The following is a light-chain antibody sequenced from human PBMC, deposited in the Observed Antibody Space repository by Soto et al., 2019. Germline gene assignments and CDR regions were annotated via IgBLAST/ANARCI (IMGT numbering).Light chain of an antibody. Sequence: EIVMTQSPATLSVSPGERATLSCRASQSVTNNLAWYQRKPGQAPRLLLYDASTRATGIPARFSGSGSGAEFTLTISSLQSEDFAIYYCQQFYDWPWTFGQGTRWIS. CDR3: QQFYDWPWT. V-gene: IGKV3-15*01. J-gene: IGKJ1*01. CDR1: QSVTNN. CDR2: DAS.